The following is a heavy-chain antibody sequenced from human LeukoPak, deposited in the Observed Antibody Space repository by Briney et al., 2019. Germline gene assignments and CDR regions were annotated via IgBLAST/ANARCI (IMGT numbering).Heavy chain of an antibody. CDR1: GFTFSSYA. CDR2: ISYDGTNK. D-gene: IGHD3-10*01. V-gene: IGHV3-30*04. J-gene: IGHJ4*02. CDR3: ARDRGQLAHDY. Sequence: GRSLRLSCAASGFTFSSYAMHWVRRAPGKGLEWVAIISYDGTNKYYADSVKGRFTISRDNSKNTLYLQMNSLRAEDTAVYYCARDRGQLAHDYWGQGTLVTVSS.